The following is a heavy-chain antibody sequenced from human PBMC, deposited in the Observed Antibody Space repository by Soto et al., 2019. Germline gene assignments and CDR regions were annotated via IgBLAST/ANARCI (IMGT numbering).Heavy chain of an antibody. D-gene: IGHD1-26*01. CDR1: GFTFSSYG. CDR2: IWYDGSNQ. V-gene: IGHV3-33*01. Sequence: GGSRRLSCAASGFTFSSYGMHWVRQAPGKGLEWVAVIWYDGSNQYYADSVKARFTISRDNSKNTLYLQMNSLRAEDTAVYYCARDLSGRYGYFDYWGPGTLVTVSS. J-gene: IGHJ4*03. CDR3: ARDLSGRYGYFDY.